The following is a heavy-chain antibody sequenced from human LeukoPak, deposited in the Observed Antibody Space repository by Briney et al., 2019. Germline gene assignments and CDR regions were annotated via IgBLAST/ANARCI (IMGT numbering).Heavy chain of an antibody. CDR1: GGSFNGYY. CDR3: ARGQLRLSN. V-gene: IGHV4-34*01. CDR2: INHSGST. Sequence: PSETLSLTCAVYGGSFNGYYWTWIRQPPGKGLEWIGEINHSGSTDYNPSLRSRVTISVDTSKNQFSLKLNSVTAADMAVYYCARGQLRLSNWGQGSLVIVSS. J-gene: IGHJ4*02. D-gene: IGHD6-25*01.